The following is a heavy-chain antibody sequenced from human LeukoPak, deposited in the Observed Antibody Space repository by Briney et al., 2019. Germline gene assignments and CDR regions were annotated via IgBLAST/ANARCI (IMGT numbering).Heavy chain of an antibody. CDR1: GSSISTVYY. Sequence: PSETLSLTCTVSGSSISTVYYWGWVRQPPGKSLEWIGSIFHTGKVYYNPSLKSRVTMSLVTSQNQFSLNLGAVTAADTAIYYCTRAYRPHVVGTHYWGQGTLVAVSS. CDR2: IFHTGKV. V-gene: IGHV4-38-2*02. CDR3: TRAYRPHVVGTHY. D-gene: IGHD2-15*01. J-gene: IGHJ4*02.